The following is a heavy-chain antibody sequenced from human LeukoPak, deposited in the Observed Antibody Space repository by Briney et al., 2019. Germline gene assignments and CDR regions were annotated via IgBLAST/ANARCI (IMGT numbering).Heavy chain of an antibody. V-gene: IGHV3-30*04. CDR1: GFTFSSYA. CDR3: ARDYYGSGSFDY. J-gene: IGHJ4*02. Sequence: LPGRSLRLSCAASGFTFSSYAMHWVRQAPGKGLEWVAVISYDGSNKYYADSVKGRFTISRDNSKNTLYLQMNSLRAEDTAVYYCARDYYGSGSFDYWAREPWSPSPQ. CDR2: ISYDGSNK. D-gene: IGHD3-10*01.